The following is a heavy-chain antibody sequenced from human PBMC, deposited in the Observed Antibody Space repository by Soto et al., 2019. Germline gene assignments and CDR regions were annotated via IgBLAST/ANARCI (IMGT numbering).Heavy chain of an antibody. J-gene: IGHJ5*02. CDR3: ARDTRIPPTGFDP. CDR1: GGSISSGGYS. Sequence: PSETLSLTCAVSGGSISSGGYSWSWIRQPPGKGLEWIGYIYHSGSTYYNPSLKSRVTISVDRSKNQFSLKLSPVTAADTAVYYCARDTRIPPTGFDPWGQGTLVTVSS. V-gene: IGHV4-30-2*01. CDR2: IYHSGST.